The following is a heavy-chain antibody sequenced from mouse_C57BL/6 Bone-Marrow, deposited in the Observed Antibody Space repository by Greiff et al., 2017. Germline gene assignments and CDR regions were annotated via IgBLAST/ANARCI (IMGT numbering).Heavy chain of an antibody. CDR2: INPGSGGT. J-gene: IGHJ3*01. V-gene: IGHV1-54*01. CDR1: GYAFTNYL. CDR3: ARGGGSPFAY. Sequence: VQLQQSGAELVRPGTSVKVSCKASGYAFTNYLIEWVKQRPGQGLEWIGVINPGSGGTNYNEKFKGKATLTADKSSSTAYMQLSSLTSEDSAVYFCARGGGSPFAYWGQGTLVTVSA.